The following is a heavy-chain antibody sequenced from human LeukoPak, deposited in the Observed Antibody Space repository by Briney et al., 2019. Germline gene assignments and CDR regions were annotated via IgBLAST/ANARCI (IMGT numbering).Heavy chain of an antibody. CDR2: IGTAGDT. V-gene: IGHV3-13*01. CDR1: GFTFSSYD. D-gene: IGHD2-21*01. J-gene: IGHJ3*02. Sequence: GGSLRLSCAASGFTFSSYDMHWVRQATGKGLEWVSAIGTAGDTYYPGSVKGRFTISRENAKNSLYLQMNSLRAEDTAVHYCARDPGIGSFDIWGQGTMVTVSS. CDR3: ARDPGIGSFDI.